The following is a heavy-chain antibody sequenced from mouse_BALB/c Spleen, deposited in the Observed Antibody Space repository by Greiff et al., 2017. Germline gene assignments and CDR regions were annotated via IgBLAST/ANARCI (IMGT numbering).Heavy chain of an antibody. CDR1: GYTFTSYW. D-gene: IGHD1-1*01. CDR3: TRERYGSPYYYAMDY. Sequence: LQQPGSELVRPGASVKLSCKASGYTFTSYWMHWVKQRPGQGLEWIGNIYPGSGSTNYDEKFKSKATLTVDTSSSTAYMQLSSLTSEDSAVYYCTRERYGSPYYYAMDYWGQGTSVTVSS. CDR2: IYPGSGST. V-gene: IGHV1S22*01. J-gene: IGHJ4*01.